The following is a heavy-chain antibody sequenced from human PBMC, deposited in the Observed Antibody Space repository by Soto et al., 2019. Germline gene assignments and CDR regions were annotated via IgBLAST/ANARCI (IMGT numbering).Heavy chain of an antibody. CDR2: IKHSGIA. D-gene: IGHD3-22*01. J-gene: IGHJ4*02. CDR3: GKGGDAYDRGGYHYSAFLEF. Sequence: VYGSSSGDSYWSWVRQSSGKGLEWLGEIKHSGIATYNPTLKGRLAMSLDPSKKEFSLRMDSVTAADTAIYYCGKGGDAYDRGGYHYSAFLEFWGQGTLVTVSS. CDR1: GSSSGDSY. V-gene: IGHV4-34*01.